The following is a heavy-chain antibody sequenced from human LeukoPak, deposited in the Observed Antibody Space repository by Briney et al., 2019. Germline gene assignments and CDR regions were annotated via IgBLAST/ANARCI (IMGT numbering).Heavy chain of an antibody. D-gene: IGHD1-26*01. CDR2: INWNGGST. Sequence: GGSLRLSCAASGFTFDDYGMSWVRQAPGKGLEWVSGINWNGGSTGYADSVKGRFTISRDNAKNSLYLQMNSLRAEDTALYHCASYSGSYWKAFDIWGQGTMVTVSS. CDR1: GFTFDDYG. V-gene: IGHV3-20*01. CDR3: ASYSGSYWKAFDI. J-gene: IGHJ3*02.